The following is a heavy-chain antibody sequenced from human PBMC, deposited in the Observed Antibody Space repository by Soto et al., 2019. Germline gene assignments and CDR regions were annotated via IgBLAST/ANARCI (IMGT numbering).Heavy chain of an antibody. Sequence: QVQLVQSGSEVKKPGSSVRLSCKTSGDTFSIYTISWVRQAPGQGLEWMGRVLPFLDLTTYSQRFQGRITITADRSTTTAYMELSSLRYEDTAVYYCAQDRANSNWQNFDSWGQGTLVTVSS. CDR1: GDTFSIYT. D-gene: IGHD6-13*01. CDR3: AQDRANSNWQNFDS. CDR2: VLPFLDLT. J-gene: IGHJ4*02. V-gene: IGHV1-69*02.